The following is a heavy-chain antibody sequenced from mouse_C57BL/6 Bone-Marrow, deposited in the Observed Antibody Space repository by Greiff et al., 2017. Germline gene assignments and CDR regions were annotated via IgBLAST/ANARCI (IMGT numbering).Heavy chain of an antibody. Sequence: DVQLQESGGGLVKPGGSLKLSCAASGFTFSSYAMSWVRQTPEKRLEWVATISDGGSYTYYPDNVKGRFTISRDNAKNNLYLQMSHLKSDDTAMYYCARGEDSNFYFGCWGQGTTLTVSS. CDR3: ARGEDSNFYFGC. CDR1: GFTFSSYA. CDR2: ISDGGSYT. V-gene: IGHV5-4*01. D-gene: IGHD2-5*01. J-gene: IGHJ2*01.